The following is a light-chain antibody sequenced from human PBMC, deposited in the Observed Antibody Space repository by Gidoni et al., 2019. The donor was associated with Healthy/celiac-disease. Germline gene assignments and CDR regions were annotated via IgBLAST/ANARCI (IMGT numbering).Light chain of an antibody. CDR1: QSVSSSY. Sequence: EIVLTKSPGTLSLSPGERATLSCRAIQSVSSSYLAWYPQKPGQAPRLLIYGASSRATGIPARFSCSVSGTDFTLTISILEPEEFALYYCQQYGSSPWTFGQXTKVEIK. CDR2: GAS. J-gene: IGKJ1*01. CDR3: QQYGSSPWT. V-gene: IGKV3-20*01.